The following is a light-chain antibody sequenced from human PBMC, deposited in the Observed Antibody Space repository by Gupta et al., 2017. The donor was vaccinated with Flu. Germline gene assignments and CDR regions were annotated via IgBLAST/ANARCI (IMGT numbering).Light chain of an antibody. CDR3: QQRSNWPPYT. CDR1: RSVSTF. J-gene: IGKJ2*01. V-gene: IGKV3-11*01. Sequence: ATLSLSPGDRATLSCRASRSVSTFFAWFQQKPGQAPRLLIYDASTRASGIPARFSGSGSGTDFTLTISSLEPEDFAVYYCQQRSNWPPYTFGQGTKLEIK. CDR2: DAS.